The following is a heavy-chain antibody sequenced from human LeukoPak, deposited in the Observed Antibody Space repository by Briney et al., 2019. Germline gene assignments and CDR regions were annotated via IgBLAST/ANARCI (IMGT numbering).Heavy chain of an antibody. CDR1: GGSISSGGYY. CDR3: ARGGGSYENAFDI. J-gene: IGHJ3*02. D-gene: IGHD1-26*01. V-gene: IGHV4-31*03. Sequence: PSETLSLTCTVSGGSISSGGYYWSWIRQHPGKGLEWIGYIYYSGSTYYNPSLKSRVTISVDTSKNQFSLKLSSVTAADTAVYYCARGGGSYENAFDIWGQGTMVTVSS. CDR2: IYYSGST.